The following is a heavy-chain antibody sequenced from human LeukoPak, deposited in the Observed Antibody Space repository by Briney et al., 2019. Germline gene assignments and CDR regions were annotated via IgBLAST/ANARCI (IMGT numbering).Heavy chain of an antibody. CDR1: GGSFSGYY. J-gene: IGHJ4*02. CDR3: ARKQTSPDY. CDR2: INHSGST. D-gene: IGHD6-13*01. V-gene: IGHV4-34*01. Sequence: PSETLSLTCAVYGGSFSGYYWGWIRQPPGKGLEWIGEINHSGSTNYNPSLKSRVTISVDTSKNQFSLKLSSVTAADTAVYYCARKQTSPDYWGQGTLVTVSS.